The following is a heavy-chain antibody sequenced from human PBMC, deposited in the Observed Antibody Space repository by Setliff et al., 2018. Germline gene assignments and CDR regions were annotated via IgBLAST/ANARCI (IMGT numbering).Heavy chain of an antibody. Sequence: GGSLRLSCAASGFAFSHYAMSWVRQAPGKGLERVSAISDTGISTYYADSVKGRFTVSRDNSKSTLYLQMNSLRAEDTAVYYCAKLTGRTRFDDFWGQGSLVTVSS. V-gene: IGHV3-23*01. CDR3: AKLTGRTRFDDF. D-gene: IGHD3-9*01. CDR1: GFAFSHYA. J-gene: IGHJ4*02. CDR2: ISDTGIST.